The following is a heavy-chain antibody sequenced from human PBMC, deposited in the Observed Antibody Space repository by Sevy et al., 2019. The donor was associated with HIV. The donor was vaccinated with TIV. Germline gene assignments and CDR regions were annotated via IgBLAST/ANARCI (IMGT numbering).Heavy chain of an antibody. D-gene: IGHD2-15*01. J-gene: IGHJ4*02. Sequence: ASVKVSCKASGYTFTSYGISWVRQAPGQGLEWMGWISAYNGNTNYAQKPQGRVTMTTDTSTSTAYMELRSLRSDDTAVYYCARDGRRLGYCSGGSCRYYFDYWGQGTLVTVSS. CDR1: GYTFTSYG. CDR3: ARDGRRLGYCSGGSCRYYFDY. CDR2: ISAYNGNT. V-gene: IGHV1-18*01.